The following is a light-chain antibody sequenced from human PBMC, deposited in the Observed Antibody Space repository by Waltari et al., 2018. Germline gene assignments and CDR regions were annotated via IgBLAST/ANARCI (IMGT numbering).Light chain of an antibody. Sequence: EIVLTQSPATLSLSPGERATLSCRASQSVGSNLAWHQQRPGQAPRLLIYYASDRATGIPARFSGSGSGTDFTLTISSLEPEDFVVYYCQQRSSWPPTFGGGTKVEIK. CDR1: QSVGSN. CDR3: QQRSSWPPT. V-gene: IGKV3-11*01. CDR2: YAS. J-gene: IGKJ4*01.